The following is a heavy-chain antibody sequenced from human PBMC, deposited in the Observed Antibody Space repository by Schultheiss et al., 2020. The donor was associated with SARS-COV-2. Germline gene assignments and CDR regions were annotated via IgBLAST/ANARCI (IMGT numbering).Heavy chain of an antibody. J-gene: IGHJ4*02. Sequence: GGSLRLSCAASGFTFSSYSMNWVRQAPGKGLEWVSSISSSSYIYYADSVKGRFTISRDNAKNSLYLQMNSLRAEDTAVYYCARERGWDLYYFDYWGQGTLVTVSS. CDR2: ISSSSYI. CDR1: GFTFSSYS. V-gene: IGHV3-21*01. D-gene: IGHD6-19*01. CDR3: ARERGWDLYYFDY.